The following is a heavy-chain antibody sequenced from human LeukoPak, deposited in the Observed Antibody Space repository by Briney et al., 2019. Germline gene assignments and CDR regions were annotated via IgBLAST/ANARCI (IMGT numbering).Heavy chain of an antibody. CDR2: IYYSGST. D-gene: IGHD5-12*01. CDR1: GGSISSGGYY. J-gene: IGHJ6*04. V-gene: IGHV4-31*03. Sequence: PSETLSLTCTVSGGSISSGGYYWSWIRQHPGKGLEWIGYIYYSGSTYYNPSFKSRVTISVDTSKNQFSLKLSSVTAADTAVYYCARGPATKYYYYGMDVWGKGTTVTVSS. CDR3: ARGPATKYYYYGMDV.